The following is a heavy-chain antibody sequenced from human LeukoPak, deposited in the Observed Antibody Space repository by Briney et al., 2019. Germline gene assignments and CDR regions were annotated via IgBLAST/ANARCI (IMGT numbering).Heavy chain of an antibody. CDR1: GYSFTTYW. J-gene: IGHJ4*02. CDR2: IYPGDSDT. Sequence: PGESLKISCRGSGYSFTTYWIGWVRPLPGKGLEWMGIIYPGDSDTRYSPSFQGQVTISADKSISTAYLQWSSLKASDTAMYYCATSSSGWYYYFDYWGQGALVTVSS. V-gene: IGHV5-51*01. D-gene: IGHD6-19*01. CDR3: ATSSSGWYYYFDY.